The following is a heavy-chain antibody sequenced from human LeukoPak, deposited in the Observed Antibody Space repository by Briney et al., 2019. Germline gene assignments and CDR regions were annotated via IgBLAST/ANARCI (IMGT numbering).Heavy chain of an antibody. CDR3: ATTIVGATTDY. D-gene: IGHD1-26*01. CDR1: GFTFSSYG. J-gene: IGHJ4*02. CDR2: ISYDGSNK. Sequence: PGGSLRLSCAASGFTFSSYGMHWVRQAPGKGLEWVAVISYDGSNKYYADSVKGRFTISRDNSKNTLYLQMNSLRAEDTAVYYCATTIVGATTDYWGQGTLVTVSS. V-gene: IGHV3-30*03.